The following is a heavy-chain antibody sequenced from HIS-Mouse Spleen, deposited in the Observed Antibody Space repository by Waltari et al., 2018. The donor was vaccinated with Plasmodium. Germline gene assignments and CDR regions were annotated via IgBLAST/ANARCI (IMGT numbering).Heavy chain of an antibody. CDR3: ARVTSSGVYWYFDL. J-gene: IGHJ2*01. CDR2: INHSGST. Sequence: QVQLQQWGAGLLKPSETLSLTCAVYGGSFSGYYWSWIRQPPGKGLEWIGEINHSGSTNYNPSIKSRVTISVATSKNQFSMKLSSVTAADTAGYYWARVTSSGVYWYFDLWGRGTLVTVSS. CDR1: GGSFSGYY. V-gene: IGHV4-34*01. D-gene: IGHD3-3*01.